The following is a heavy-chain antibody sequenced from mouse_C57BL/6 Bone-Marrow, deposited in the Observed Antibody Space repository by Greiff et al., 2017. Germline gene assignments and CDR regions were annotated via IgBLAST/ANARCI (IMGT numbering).Heavy chain of an antibody. CDR3: ASVITTVVAHYYAMDY. J-gene: IGHJ4*01. Sequence: QVQLQQPGAELVKPGASVKLSCKASGYTFTSYWMQWVKQRPGQGLEWIGEIDPSDSYTNYNQKFKGKATLTVDTSSSTAYMQLSSLTSEDSAVYYCASVITTVVAHYYAMDYWGQGTSVTVSS. CDR2: IDPSDSYT. CDR1: GYTFTSYW. D-gene: IGHD1-1*01. V-gene: IGHV1-50*01.